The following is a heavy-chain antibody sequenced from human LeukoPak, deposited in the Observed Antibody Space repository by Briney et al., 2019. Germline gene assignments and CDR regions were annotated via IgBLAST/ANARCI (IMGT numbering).Heavy chain of an antibody. J-gene: IGHJ6*03. Sequence: SETLSLTCSVSTDSTNTYYWSWIRQSPGKGLEWIGEINHSGSTNYNPSLKSRVTISVDTSKNQFSLKLSSVTAADTAVYYCARGPREDSSSARVYYYMDVWGKGTTVTVSS. CDR1: TDSTNTYY. V-gene: IGHV4-34*01. CDR2: INHSGST. D-gene: IGHD6-13*01. CDR3: ARGPREDSSSARVYYYMDV.